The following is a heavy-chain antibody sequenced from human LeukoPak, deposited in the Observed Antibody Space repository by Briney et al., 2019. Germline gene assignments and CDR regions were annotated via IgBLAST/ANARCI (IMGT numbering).Heavy chain of an antibody. CDR2: ISGSGGST. D-gene: IGHD6-13*01. CDR1: GFTFSSYA. J-gene: IGHJ4*02. Sequence: GGSLRLSCAASGFTFSSYAMSWVRQAPGKGLEWVSAISGSGGSTYYADSVKGRVTISRDNSKNTLYLQMNSLRAEDTALYYCAKRQGIAAAGTGKYFDYWGQGTLVTVSS. CDR3: AKRQGIAAAGTGKYFDY. V-gene: IGHV3-23*01.